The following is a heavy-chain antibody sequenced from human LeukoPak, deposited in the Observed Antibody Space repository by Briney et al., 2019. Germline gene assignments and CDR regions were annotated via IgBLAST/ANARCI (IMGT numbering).Heavy chain of an antibody. Sequence: GSLRLSCAASGFTFTDYFMSWIRQPAGKGLEWVGRIFSRGTTNYNPSLKSRVTVSLDTSKNQFSLKLSSVTAADTAVYYCARGRYDNLTGHLARLDVWGQGTTVIVSS. CDR3: ARGRYDNLTGHLARLDV. CDR2: IFSRGTT. V-gene: IGHV4-4*07. CDR1: GFTFTDYF. J-gene: IGHJ6*02. D-gene: IGHD3-9*01.